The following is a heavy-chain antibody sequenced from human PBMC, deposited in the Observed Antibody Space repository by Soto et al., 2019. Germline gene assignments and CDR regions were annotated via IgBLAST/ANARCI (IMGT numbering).Heavy chain of an antibody. V-gene: IGHV3-30-3*01. Sequence: GGSLRLSCAASGFTFSSYAMHWVRQAPGKGLEWVAVISYDGSNKYYADSVKGRFTISRDNSKNTLYLQMNSLRAEDTAVYYCARDSYNGIVGASDYWGQGTLVTVSS. D-gene: IGHD1-26*01. CDR1: GFTFSSYA. J-gene: IGHJ4*02. CDR3: ARDSYNGIVGASDY. CDR2: ISYDGSNK.